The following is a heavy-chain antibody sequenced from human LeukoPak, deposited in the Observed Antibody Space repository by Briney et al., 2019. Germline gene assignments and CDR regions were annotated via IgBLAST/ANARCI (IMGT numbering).Heavy chain of an antibody. D-gene: IGHD4-17*01. CDR3: ARDRTVTTVYYYYYYYMDV. CDR2: VNPNSGGT. J-gene: IGHJ6*03. Sequence: ASVKVSCKASGYTFTGYYMHWVRQAPGQGLEWMGWVNPNSGGTNYAQKFQGRVTMTRDTSISTAYMELSRLRSDDTAVYYCARDRTVTTVYYYYYYYMDVWGKGTTVTVPS. CDR1: GYTFTGYY. V-gene: IGHV1-2*02.